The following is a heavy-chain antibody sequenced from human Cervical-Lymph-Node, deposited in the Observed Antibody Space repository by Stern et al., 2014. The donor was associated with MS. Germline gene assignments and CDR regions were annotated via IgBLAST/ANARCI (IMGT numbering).Heavy chain of an antibody. V-gene: IGHV1-3*01. CDR2: INGGPGTT. CDR1: GYNFIDHA. J-gene: IGHJ4*02. Sequence: QVQLVQSGAEVKKPGASMTISCTTSGYNFIDHAIHWVRQAPGQRLEWMGWINGGPGTTKYSQKFQGRVSLTMDKAASAAYMDLSSLSPDDTAVYYCARQPDYSDFLDFWGQGTLVTVSS. D-gene: IGHD4-11*01. CDR3: ARQPDYSDFLDF.